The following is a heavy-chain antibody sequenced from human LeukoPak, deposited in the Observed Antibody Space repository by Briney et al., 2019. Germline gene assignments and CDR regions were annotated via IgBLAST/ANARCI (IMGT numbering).Heavy chain of an antibody. D-gene: IGHD3-22*01. Sequence: ASVKVSCKASGYTFTSYAMHWVRQAPGQRLEWMGWINAGNGNTKYSQKFQGRVTMTRDTSTSTVYMELSSLRSEDTAVYYCASSPGGYYDSSGYYRQFGWFDPWGQGTLVTVSS. V-gene: IGHV1-3*01. J-gene: IGHJ5*02. CDR2: INAGNGNT. CDR3: ASSPGGYYDSSGYYRQFGWFDP. CDR1: GYTFTSYA.